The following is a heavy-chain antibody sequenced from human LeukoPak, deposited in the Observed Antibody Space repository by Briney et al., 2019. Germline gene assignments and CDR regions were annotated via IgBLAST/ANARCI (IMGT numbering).Heavy chain of an antibody. CDR2: INDSERI. Sequence: SETLSLTCAVYGGSFSNYYWGWIRQSPVKGLEWIGEINDSERIIYNPSLKSRVTISVDVSKNQFSLRLNSVTAADTAIYYCVRRWNYGIYYHIDVWGKGTTVTVSS. J-gene: IGHJ6*03. V-gene: IGHV4-34*01. CDR3: VRRWNYGIYYHIDV. D-gene: IGHD1-7*01. CDR1: GGSFSNYY.